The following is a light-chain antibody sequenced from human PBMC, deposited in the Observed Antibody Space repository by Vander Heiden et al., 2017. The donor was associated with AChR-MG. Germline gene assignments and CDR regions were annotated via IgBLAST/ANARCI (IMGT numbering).Light chain of an antibody. Sequence: DIQLTQSPSFLPASVGDRVTITCRASQDINNYLAWYQQQPGKAPKLLVYAASTLQTEVPSRFSGSGSGTEFTLTISSLQPEDFATYHCQQLKSYPLTFGGGTKVE. V-gene: IGKV1-9*01. CDR3: QQLKSYPLT. CDR2: AAS. J-gene: IGKJ4*01. CDR1: QDINNY.